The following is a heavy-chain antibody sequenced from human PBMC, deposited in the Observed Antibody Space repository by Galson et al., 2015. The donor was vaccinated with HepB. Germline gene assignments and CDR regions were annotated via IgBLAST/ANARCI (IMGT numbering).Heavy chain of an antibody. V-gene: IGHV3-53*01. CDR1: GFTVSSNY. J-gene: IGHJ4*02. CDR3: AKVTVIVVVAAYDI. Sequence: SLRLSCAASGFTVSSNYMSWVRQAPGKGLEWVSVIYSGGSTYYADSVKGRFTISRDNSKSTLYLQMNSLRAEDTAIYYCAKVTVIVVVAAYDIWGQGTLVTVSS. CDR2: IYSGGST. D-gene: IGHD2-15*01.